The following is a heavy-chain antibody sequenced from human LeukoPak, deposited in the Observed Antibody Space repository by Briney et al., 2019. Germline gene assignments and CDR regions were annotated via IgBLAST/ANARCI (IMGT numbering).Heavy chain of an antibody. CDR2: IGGRGGST. CDR3: TRDPGVVAFHYFDF. V-gene: IGHV3-23*01. J-gene: IGHJ4*02. CDR1: GFTFSSHA. D-gene: IGHD3-3*01. Sequence: GGSLRLSCVASGFTFSSHAMAWVRQAPGKGLEWVSAIGGRGGSTYYADSVKGRFTISRDNSKNTLYLQMNSLRAEDTALYYCTRDPGVVAFHYFDFWGQGTLVTVSS.